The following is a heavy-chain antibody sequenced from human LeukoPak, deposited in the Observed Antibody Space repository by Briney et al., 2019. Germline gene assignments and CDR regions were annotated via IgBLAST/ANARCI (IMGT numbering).Heavy chain of an antibody. CDR1: GFTFTSYA. D-gene: IGHD3-10*01. Sequence: PGGSLRLSCAASGFTFTSYAMSWVRQAPGKGLEWVSAISGSGSSTYYADSVKGRFTISRDNSKNTLYLQMNSLRAEDTAVYYCAKYPGGLVRGVSAGLDFYFGMDVWGQGTTVTVSS. V-gene: IGHV3-23*01. CDR3: AKYPGGLVRGVSAGLDFYFGMDV. J-gene: IGHJ6*02. CDR2: ISGSGSST.